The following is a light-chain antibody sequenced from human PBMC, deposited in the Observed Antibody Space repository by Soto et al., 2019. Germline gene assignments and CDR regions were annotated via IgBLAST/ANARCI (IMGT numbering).Light chain of an antibody. J-gene: IGKJ2*01. CDR3: QQYSNWPPYT. V-gene: IGKV3-15*01. CDR2: GAS. Sequence: ETMMTQSPATLSVSPGEGATLSCRASQSVSSNLAWYQQKPGQAPRLLIYGASTRATGIPARFSGSGFGTEFTLTISSLQSEHFAVYYCQQYSNWPPYTFGQGTKLEIK. CDR1: QSVSSN.